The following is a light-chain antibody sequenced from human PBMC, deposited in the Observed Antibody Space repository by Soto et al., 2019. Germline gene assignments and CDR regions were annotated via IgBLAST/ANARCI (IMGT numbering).Light chain of an antibody. Sequence: IVLTQSPGTLSLSPGERATLSCSASQTASRSALACYQQKPGQAPRLLIYGSSNRATGIPDRLSCSGSGKDFTITISRLEPEDFEVYYCQQYGTSPFTFGGGTKV. CDR1: QTASRSA. J-gene: IGKJ4*01. CDR2: GSS. CDR3: QQYGTSPFT. V-gene: IGKV3-20*01.